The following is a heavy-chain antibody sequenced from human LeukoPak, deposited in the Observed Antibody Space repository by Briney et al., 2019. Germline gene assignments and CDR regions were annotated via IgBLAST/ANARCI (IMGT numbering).Heavy chain of an antibody. D-gene: IGHD3-10*01. V-gene: IGHV4-59*01. J-gene: IGHJ4*02. CDR3: ARHWRTYYYGSGSEGGYFDY. CDR1: GGSISSYY. CDR2: IHYSGST. Sequence: SETLSLTCTVSGGSISSYYWSWIRQPPGKGLEWIGYIHYSGSTHYNPSLKSRVTISVDTSKNQVSLKLRSVTAADTAVYYCARHWRTYYYGSGSEGGYFDYWGQGTLVTVSS.